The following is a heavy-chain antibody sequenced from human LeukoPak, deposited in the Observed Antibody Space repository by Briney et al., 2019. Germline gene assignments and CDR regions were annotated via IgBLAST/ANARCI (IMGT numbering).Heavy chain of an antibody. CDR2: IYTSGST. CDR1: GDSINSYY. CDR3: ARHGGMVRGFFDAFDI. J-gene: IGHJ3*02. D-gene: IGHD3-10*01. Sequence: SETLSLTCTVSGDSINSYYWSWIRQPAGKGLEWIGRIYTSGSTNYNPSLKSRVTISRDTSKKQFSLKLTSVTAADTAVYYCARHGGMVRGFFDAFDIWGQGTVVTVSS. V-gene: IGHV4-4*07.